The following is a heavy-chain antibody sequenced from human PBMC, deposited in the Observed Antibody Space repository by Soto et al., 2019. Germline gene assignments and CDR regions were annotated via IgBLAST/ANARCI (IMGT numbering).Heavy chain of an antibody. Sequence: GGSLRLSCAASGFTFCSYAMSWVRQAPGKGQEWVSAISGSGGSTYYADSVKGRFTISRDNSKNTLYLQMNSLRAEDTAVYYCAKDGPQYYYDSSGYYYYYGMDVWGQGTTVTVSS. CDR2: ISGSGGST. D-gene: IGHD3-22*01. V-gene: IGHV3-23*01. J-gene: IGHJ6*02. CDR3: AKDGPQYYYDSSGYYYYYGMDV. CDR1: GFTFCSYA.